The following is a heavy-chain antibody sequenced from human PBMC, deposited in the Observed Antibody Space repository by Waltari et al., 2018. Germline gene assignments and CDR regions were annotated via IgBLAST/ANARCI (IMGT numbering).Heavy chain of an antibody. D-gene: IGHD3-9*01. CDR2: INPSGGST. CDR3: ARGPAYYDILTGDYGFMGFDP. V-gene: IGHV1-46*01. J-gene: IGHJ5*02. Sequence: QVQLVQSGAEVKKPGASVKVSCKASGYTFTSYYMHWVRQAPGQGLEWMGIINPSGGSTRYAQKFQGRVTMTRDTSTSTVYMERSSLRSEDTAVYYWARGPAYYDILTGDYGFMGFDPWGQGTLVTVSS. CDR1: GYTFTSYY.